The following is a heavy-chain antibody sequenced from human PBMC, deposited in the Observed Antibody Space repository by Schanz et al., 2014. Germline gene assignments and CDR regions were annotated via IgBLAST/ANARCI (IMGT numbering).Heavy chain of an antibody. CDR1: GFSFSDYY. V-gene: IGHV3-11*03. CDR3: ARNRGSGGQNWYFDL. D-gene: IGHD1-26*01. Sequence: QVHLLESGGGLVEPGGSLRLSCAASGFSFSDYYMSWIRQAPGKGLEWISFINTGSNYINYADSVKGRFTISRDNTKNSLFLQLSSRRADDTAVYYCARNRGSGGQNWYFDLWGRGTLVTVSS. CDR2: INTGSNYI. J-gene: IGHJ2*01.